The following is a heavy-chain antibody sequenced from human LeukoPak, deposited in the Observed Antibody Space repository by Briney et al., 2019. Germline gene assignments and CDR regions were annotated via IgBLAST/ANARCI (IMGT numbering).Heavy chain of an antibody. V-gene: IGHV3-74*01. CDR1: GFTFSNYW. CDR2: INSDARST. J-gene: IGHJ4*02. CDR3: ARDRATFSRSFAFDY. D-gene: IGHD2-15*01. Sequence: GGSLRLSCAASGFTFSNYWMHWVRQAPGKGLVWVSRINSDARSTSYADSGKGRFTISRDNAKNTLYLQMNSLRAEDTAVYYCARDRATFSRSFAFDYWGQGTLVTVSS.